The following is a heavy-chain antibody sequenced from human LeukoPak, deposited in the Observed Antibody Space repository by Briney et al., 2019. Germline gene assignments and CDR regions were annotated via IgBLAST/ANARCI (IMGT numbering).Heavy chain of an antibody. J-gene: IGHJ4*02. CDR1: GGSISSGSYY. V-gene: IGHV4-61*02. CDR2: IYTSGST. CDR3: ARGYGDYGFDY. D-gene: IGHD4-17*01. Sequence: PSQTLSLTCTVSGGSISSGSYYWRWIRQPAGKGLEWIGRIYTSGSTNYNPSLKSRVTISVDTSKNQFSLKLSSVTAADTAVYYCARGYGDYGFDYWGQGTLVTVSS.